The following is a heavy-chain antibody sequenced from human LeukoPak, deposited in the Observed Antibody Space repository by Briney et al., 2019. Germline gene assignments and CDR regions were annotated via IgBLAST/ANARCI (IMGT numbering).Heavy chain of an antibody. J-gene: IGHJ4*02. V-gene: IGHV3-23*01. Sequence: PGGSLRLSCAASGFTFSSCAVTWVRQSPGKGLEWVSSISGSGATTYYADSVKGRFTISRDNSNNTVYLQMNSLRADDAAVYYCAKDQSQAGASDPFDYWGQGMQVGVFS. D-gene: IGHD1-26*01. CDR3: AKDQSQAGASDPFDY. CDR1: GFTFSSCA. CDR2: ISGSGATT.